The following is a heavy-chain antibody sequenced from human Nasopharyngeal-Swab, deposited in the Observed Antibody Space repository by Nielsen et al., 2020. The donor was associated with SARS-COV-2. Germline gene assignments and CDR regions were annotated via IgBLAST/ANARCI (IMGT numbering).Heavy chain of an antibody. V-gene: IGHV1-69*13. CDR2: IIPIFGTA. CDR1: GGTFSSYA. J-gene: IGHJ6*02. CDR3: ARGGYYGSGSYFHYYYGMDV. Sequence: SVKVSCKASGGTFSSYAISWVRQAPGQGLEWMGGIIPIFGTANYAQKFQGRVTITADESTSTAYMELSSLRPEDTAVYYCARGGYYGSGSYFHYYYGMDVWGQGTTVTVSS. D-gene: IGHD3-10*01.